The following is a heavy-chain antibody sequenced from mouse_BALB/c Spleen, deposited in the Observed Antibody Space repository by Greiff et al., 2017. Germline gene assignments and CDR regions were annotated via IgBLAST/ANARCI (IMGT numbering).Heavy chain of an antibody. D-gene: IGHD2-1*01. CDR2: ISNGGGST. CDR3: GINYGFAY. V-gene: IGHV5-12-2*01. J-gene: IGHJ3*01. CDR1: GFTFSSYT. Sequence: EVKVEESGGGLVQPGGSLKLSCAASGFTFSSYTMSWVRQTPEKRLEWVAYISNGGGSTYYPDTVKGRFTISRDNAKNTLYLQMSSLKSEDAAMYYCGINYGFAYWGQGTLVTVSA.